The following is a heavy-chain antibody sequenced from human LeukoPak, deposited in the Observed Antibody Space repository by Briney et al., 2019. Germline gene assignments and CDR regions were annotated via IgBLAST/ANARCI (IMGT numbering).Heavy chain of an antibody. J-gene: IGHJ4*02. CDR3: AKDGRSMLITMIVVVTDY. V-gene: IGHV3-23*01. CDR1: GFTFNSYA. D-gene: IGHD3-22*01. CDR2: ISGSGGST. Sequence: PGGSLRLSCAASGFTFNSYAMSWVRQAPGKGLEWVSAISGSGGSTYYADSVKGRFTISRDNSKNTLYLQMNSLRAEDTAVYYCAKDGRSMLITMIVVVTDYWGQGTLVTVSS.